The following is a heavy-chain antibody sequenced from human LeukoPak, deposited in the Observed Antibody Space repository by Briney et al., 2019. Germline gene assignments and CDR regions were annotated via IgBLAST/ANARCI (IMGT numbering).Heavy chain of an antibody. D-gene: IGHD6-19*01. CDR2: INHSGST. J-gene: IGHJ4*02. V-gene: IGHV4-34*01. Sequence: SETLSLTCAVYGGSFIGYYWSWIRQPPGKGLEWIGEINHSGSTNYNPSLKSRVTISVDTSKNQFSLKLSSVTAADTAVYYCARGTVAGTEANFDYWGQGTLVTVSS. CDR3: ARGTVAGTEANFDY. CDR1: GGSFIGYY.